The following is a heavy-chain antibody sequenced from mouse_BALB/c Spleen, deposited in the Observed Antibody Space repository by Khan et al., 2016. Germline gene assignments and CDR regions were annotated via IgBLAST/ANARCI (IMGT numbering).Heavy chain of an antibody. CDR1: GYTFTNYG. CDR3: AYRYYVDY. CDR2: INTNTGEP. Sequence: QIQLVQSGPELKKPGETVKISCKASGYTFTNYGMNWVKQAPGKGLKWMGWINTNTGEPTYAEEFKGRFAFSLETSASTAHLQINNLKKEDTATYFCAYRYYVDYWGQGTTLTVSS. D-gene: IGHD2-14*01. V-gene: IGHV9-3*02. J-gene: IGHJ2*01.